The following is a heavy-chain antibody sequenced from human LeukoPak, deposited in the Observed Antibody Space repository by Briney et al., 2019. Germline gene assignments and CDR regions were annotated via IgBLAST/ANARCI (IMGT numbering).Heavy chain of an antibody. D-gene: IGHD6-13*01. J-gene: IGHJ4*02. CDR2: LFHSGTP. V-gene: IGHV4-59*08. Sequence: PSETLSLTCTVSGGSISSYYWSWIRQPPGKGLEWMGYLFHSGTPRYNPSLKSRVTISADTSKNQFFLTLNSTTAADTAVYFCARRRGWKQQLVYFDYWGQGTLATVSS. CDR3: ARRRGWKQQLVYFDY. CDR1: GGSISSYY.